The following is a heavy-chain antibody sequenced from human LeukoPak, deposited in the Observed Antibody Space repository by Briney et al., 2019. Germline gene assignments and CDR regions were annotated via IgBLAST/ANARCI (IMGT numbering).Heavy chain of an antibody. J-gene: IGHJ4*02. Sequence: GGSLRLSCAASGFTFSSYAMSWVRQAPGKELEWLSAISSSGSTIYYADSVKGRFTISRDNANNSLYLQMSSLRAEDTAVYYCARDGYCSSTKCYGGYWGQGSLVTVSS. CDR3: ARDGYCSSTKCYGGY. D-gene: IGHD2-2*01. CDR2: ISSSGSTI. V-gene: IGHV3-48*03. CDR1: GFTFSSYA.